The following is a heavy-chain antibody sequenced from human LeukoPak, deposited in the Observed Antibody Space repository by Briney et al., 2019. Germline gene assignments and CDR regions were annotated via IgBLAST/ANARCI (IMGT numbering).Heavy chain of an antibody. V-gene: IGHV3-23*01. CDR1: EFTFSSYS. J-gene: IGHJ4*02. Sequence: GGSLRLSCVASEFTFSSYSMTWVRQGPERGLEWVSAISSSGASTYYADSVKGRFTISRYNSKNTLYLQMNSLTAEDRAVYYCAKNPNRSGWSQDYWGQGTLVTVSS. CDR3: AKNPNRSGWSQDY. CDR2: ISSSGAST. D-gene: IGHD6-19*01.